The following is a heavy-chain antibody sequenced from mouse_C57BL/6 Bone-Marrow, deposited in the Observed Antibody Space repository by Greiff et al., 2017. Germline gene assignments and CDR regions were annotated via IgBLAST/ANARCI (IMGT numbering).Heavy chain of an antibody. D-gene: IGHD1-1*01. CDR3: TTVVHY. J-gene: IGHJ2*01. CDR1: GFNIKDDY. Sequence: EVQLQQSGAELVRPGASVKLSCTASGFNIKDDYMHWVKQRPEQGLEWIGWIEPENGDTEYATKFQGKATITADTTSNTAYLQLSSLTSENTAVYYWTTVVHYWGQGTTLTVSS. V-gene: IGHV14-4*01. CDR2: IEPENGDT.